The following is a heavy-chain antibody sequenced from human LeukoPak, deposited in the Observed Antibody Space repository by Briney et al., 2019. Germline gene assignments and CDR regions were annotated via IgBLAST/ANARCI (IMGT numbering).Heavy chain of an antibody. CDR1: GYTFTGYQ. V-gene: IGHV1-2*02. CDR2: MNPNRGGE. CDR3: ARDWRVIRIPVN. D-gene: IGHD2-21*01. Sequence: GASVPVSCKASGYTFTGYQMHWVRQAPGQRLEWMGWMNPNRGGENYVQNFQGRVTMPRDTSISTAYMELSGLTSDDTAVYYCARDWRVIRIPVNWGQGTLDTLPS. J-gene: IGHJ4*02.